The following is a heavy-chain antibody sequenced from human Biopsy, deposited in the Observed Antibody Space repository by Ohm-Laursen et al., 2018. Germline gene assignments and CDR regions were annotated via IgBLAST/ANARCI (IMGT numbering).Heavy chain of an antibody. CDR2: MHNSGST. V-gene: IGHV4-39*07. CDR1: GDSISSSNFY. Sequence: GTLSLTCTVSGDSISSSNFYWAWIRQPPGKGLEWIGSMHNSGSTYYNPSLKSRVTISIDASKNQFSLILSSMTAADTAVYYCARGTGRYYVYGAFDIWGQGTVVTVSS. D-gene: IGHD1-26*01. CDR3: ARGTGRYYVYGAFDI. J-gene: IGHJ3*02.